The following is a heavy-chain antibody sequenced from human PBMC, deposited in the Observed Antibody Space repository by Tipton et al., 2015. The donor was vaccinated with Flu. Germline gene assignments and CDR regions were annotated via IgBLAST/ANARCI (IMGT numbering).Heavy chain of an antibody. CDR1: GGPISSGGDY. CDR2: IYYIGST. V-gene: IGHV4-31*03. Sequence: GLVKPSQTLSLTCTVSGGPISSGGDYWSWIRQYPGKGLEWIGHIYYIGSTYYNPSLKSRVTISVDTSKNQFSLKLSSVTAADTAVYYCARGLYGSGSYQRRYFDYWGQGPLVTVSS. D-gene: IGHD3-10*01. J-gene: IGHJ4*02. CDR3: ARGLYGSGSYQRRYFDY.